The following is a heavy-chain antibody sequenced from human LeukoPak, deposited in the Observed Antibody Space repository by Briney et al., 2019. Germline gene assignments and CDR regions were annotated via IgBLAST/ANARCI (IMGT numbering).Heavy chain of an antibody. CDR2: IYSGGST. CDR3: TAMAPQFDY. CDR1: GFTVSSNY. Sequence: PGGSLRLSRAASGFTVSSNYMSWVRQAPGKGLEWVSVIYSGGSTYYADSVKGRFTISRDNSKNTLYLQMNSLRAEDTAVYYCTAMAPQFDYWGQGTLVTVSS. J-gene: IGHJ4*02. V-gene: IGHV3-53*01. D-gene: IGHD5-18*01.